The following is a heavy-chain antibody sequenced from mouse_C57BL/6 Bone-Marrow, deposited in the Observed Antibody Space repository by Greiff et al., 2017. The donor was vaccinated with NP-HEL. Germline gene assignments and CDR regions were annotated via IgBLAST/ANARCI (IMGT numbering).Heavy chain of an antibody. CDR3: SLALITTVSLHY. D-gene: IGHD1-1*01. J-gene: IGHJ2*01. V-gene: IGHV3-8*01. CDR2: ISYSGST. Sequence: EVKLMESGPGLAKPSQTLSLTCSVTGYSITSDYWNWIRKFPGNKLEYMGYISYSGSTYYNPSLKSRISITRDTSKNQYYLQLNSVTTEDTATYYRSLALITTVSLHYWGQGTTLTVSS. CDR1: GYSITSDY.